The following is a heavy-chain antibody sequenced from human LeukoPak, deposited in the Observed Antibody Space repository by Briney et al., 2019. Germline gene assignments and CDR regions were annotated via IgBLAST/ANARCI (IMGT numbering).Heavy chain of an antibody. Sequence: PGGSLRLSCAASGFTFSSYEMNWVHQAPGKGLEWVSYISSSGSTIYYADSVKGRFTISRDNAKNSLYLQMNSLRAEDTAVYYCAELGITMNGGVGGKGNTVTISS. CDR2: ISSSGSTI. CDR3: AELGITMNGGV. V-gene: IGHV3-48*03. J-gene: IGHJ6*04. D-gene: IGHD3-10*02. CDR1: GFTFSSYE.